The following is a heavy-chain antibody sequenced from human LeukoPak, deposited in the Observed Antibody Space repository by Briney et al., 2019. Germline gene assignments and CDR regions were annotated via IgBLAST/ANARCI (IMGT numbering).Heavy chain of an antibody. CDR3: ARDLAYSRLDY. Sequence: PGGSLRLSCAASGFTFSSYAMSWVRQAPGKGLEWVSAISGSGGSTYYADSVKGRFTISRDNSRNTLYLQMNSLRAEDTAFYYCARDLAYSRLDYWGQGMLVTVSS. J-gene: IGHJ4*02. V-gene: IGHV3-23*01. D-gene: IGHD5-18*01. CDR2: ISGSGGST. CDR1: GFTFSSYA.